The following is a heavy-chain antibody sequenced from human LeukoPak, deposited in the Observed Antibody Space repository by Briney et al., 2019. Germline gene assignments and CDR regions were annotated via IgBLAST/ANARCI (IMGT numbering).Heavy chain of an antibody. CDR3: ARDHYDFWSGYSKAFDY. V-gene: IGHV6-1*01. J-gene: IGHJ4*02. CDR2: TYKRSKRYN. Sequence: SQTLSLTCAISGDSVSSNSATWNWIRQSPSRGLEWLGRTYKRSKRYNDYAESVKSRITIDPETSKNQFSLQLNSVTPEDTAVYYCARDHYDFWSGYSKAFDYWGQGTLVTVSS. D-gene: IGHD3-3*01. CDR1: GDSVSSNSAT.